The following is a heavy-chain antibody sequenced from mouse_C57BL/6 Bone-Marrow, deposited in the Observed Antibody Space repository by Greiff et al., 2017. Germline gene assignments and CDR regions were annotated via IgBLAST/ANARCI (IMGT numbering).Heavy chain of an antibody. CDR1: GFTFSSYG. J-gene: IGHJ4*01. V-gene: IGHV5-6*01. Sequence: EVKLVESGGDLVKPGGSLKLSCAASGFTFSSYGMSWVRQTPDKRLEWVATISSGGSYTYYPDSVKGRSTIPSDNAKNTLYLQMSSLKSEDTAMYYGARGHYCGSSRYAMDYWGQGTSVTVSS. D-gene: IGHD1-1*01. CDR3: ARGHYCGSSRYAMDY. CDR2: ISSGGSYT.